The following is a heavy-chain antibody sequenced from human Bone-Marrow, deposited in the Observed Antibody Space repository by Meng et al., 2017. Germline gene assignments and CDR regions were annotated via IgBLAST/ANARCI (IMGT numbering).Heavy chain of an antibody. Sequence: SETLSLTCTVSGDSISRGNYYWSWIRQPPGKGLEWIGSIYHSGSTYYNPSLKSRVTISVDTSKNQFSLKLSSVTAADTAVYYCARGGLRYFDWLLSGAFDIWGQGTMVTVSS. CDR3: ARGGLRYFDWLLSGAFDI. CDR1: GDSISRGNYY. V-gene: IGHV4-38-2*02. J-gene: IGHJ3*02. D-gene: IGHD3-9*01. CDR2: IYHSGST.